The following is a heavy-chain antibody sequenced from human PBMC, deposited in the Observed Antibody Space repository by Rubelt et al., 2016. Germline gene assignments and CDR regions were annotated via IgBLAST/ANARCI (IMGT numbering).Heavy chain of an antibody. CDR2: IRNKPNNYAT. J-gene: IGHJ4*02. CDR1: GFIFSDSA. Sequence: GGGLVQPGGSLRLSCAASGFIFSDSAVHWVRQASGKGLEWVGRIRNKPNNYATAYAASMKGRFIISRDNSKSTLYLQMNSLRAEGTAVYYCAKSTYNSGWYSSDFDYWGQGTRVTVSS. V-gene: IGHV3-73*02. D-gene: IGHD6-13*01. CDR3: AKSTYNSGWYSSDFDY.